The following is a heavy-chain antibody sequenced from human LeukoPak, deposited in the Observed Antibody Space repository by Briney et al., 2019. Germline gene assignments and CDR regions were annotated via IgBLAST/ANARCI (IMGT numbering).Heavy chain of an antibody. CDR2: ISRGGIS. CDR3: AKEVRWELPDY. Sequence: GGSLRLSCAASGFTFSVYDMYWIRQSPGKGLECVSVISRGGISYYADSVKGRFTISRDNAKNSLYLQMNSLRAEDTAVYYCAKEVRWELPDYWGQGTLVTVSS. CDR1: GFTFSVYD. V-gene: IGHV3-69-1*01. D-gene: IGHD1-26*01. J-gene: IGHJ4*02.